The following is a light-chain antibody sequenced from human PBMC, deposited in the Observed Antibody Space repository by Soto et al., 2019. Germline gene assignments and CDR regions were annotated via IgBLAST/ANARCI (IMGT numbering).Light chain of an antibody. Sequence: DIELTQSPATLSLSPGERATLSCRATQSVTTNYLAWYQQKPGQAPRLLIYGASIRSTGIPDRCSGSGAGTDYTLTISKLEPEDFAVNYCQHYCSSPPHTFGQGTKLEIK. J-gene: IGKJ2*01. CDR3: QHYCSSPPHT. CDR1: QSVTTNY. CDR2: GAS. V-gene: IGKV3-20*01.